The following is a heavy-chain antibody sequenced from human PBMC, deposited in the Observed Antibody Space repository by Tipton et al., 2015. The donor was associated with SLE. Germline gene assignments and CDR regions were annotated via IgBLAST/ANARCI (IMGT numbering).Heavy chain of an antibody. CDR3: ASAVASGGSHIYYYDS. V-gene: IGHV1-69*01. Sequence: QLVQSGAEVKKPGSSVKASCKASGGSFSSSAFSWVRQAPGQGLEWMGGIIPMFGAKTYAQKFQGRVTLTADESTSTAFMELTSLTSEDTAVYFCASAVASGGSHIYYYDSWGQGTLVTVSS. CDR2: IIPMFGAK. CDR1: GGSFSSSA. J-gene: IGHJ4*02. D-gene: IGHD5-12*01.